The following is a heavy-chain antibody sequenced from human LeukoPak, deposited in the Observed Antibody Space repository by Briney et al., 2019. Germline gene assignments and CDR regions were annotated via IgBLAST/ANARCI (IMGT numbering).Heavy chain of an antibody. CDR3: ARGKYYDILTGPIGHFDY. CDR1: GFTFSSYA. J-gene: IGHJ4*02. Sequence: PGGSLRLSCAASGFTFSSYAMRWVRQAPGKGLEWVSAISGSGGSTYYADSVKGRFTISRDNSKNTLYLQMNSLRAEDTAVYYCARGKYYDILTGPIGHFDYWGQGTLVTVSS. D-gene: IGHD3-9*01. CDR2: ISGSGGST. V-gene: IGHV3-23*01.